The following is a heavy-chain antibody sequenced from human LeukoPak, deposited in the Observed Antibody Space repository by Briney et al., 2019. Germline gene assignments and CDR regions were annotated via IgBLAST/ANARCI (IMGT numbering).Heavy chain of an antibody. CDR1: GFSFSGSD. J-gene: IGHJ4*02. CDR3: ARDTPNYYDSSGSNY. Sequence: GGSLRLSCAASGFSFSGSDMHWVRQATGKGLEWVSAIGTIGDTYYADSVKGRFTISRDNSKNTLYLQMNSLRAEDTAVYYCARDTPNYYDSSGSNYWGQGTLVTVSS. CDR2: IGTIGDT. D-gene: IGHD3-22*01. V-gene: IGHV3-13*01.